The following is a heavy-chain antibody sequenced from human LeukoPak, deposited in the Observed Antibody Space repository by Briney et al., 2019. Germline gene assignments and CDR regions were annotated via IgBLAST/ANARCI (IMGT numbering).Heavy chain of an antibody. Sequence: PGGSLRLSCAASGFTVSSNYMSWVRRAPGKGLEWVSVIYSGGSTYYADSVKGRFTISRDNSKNTLYLQMNSLRAEDTAVYYCARSLYYYDSSGYWGQGTLVTVSS. CDR3: ARSLYYYDSSGY. D-gene: IGHD3-22*01. CDR1: GFTVSSNY. J-gene: IGHJ4*02. V-gene: IGHV3-66*01. CDR2: IYSGGST.